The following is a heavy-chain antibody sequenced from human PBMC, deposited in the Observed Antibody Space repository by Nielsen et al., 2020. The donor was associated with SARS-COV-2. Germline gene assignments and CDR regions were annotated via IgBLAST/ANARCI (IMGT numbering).Heavy chain of an antibody. J-gene: IGHJ6*03. Sequence: SETLSLTCNVSGGSIGTYFWNWIRQPPGKGLEWIGYIYYSGSTNYNPSLKSRVTISVDTSKNQFSLKLSSVTAADTAVYYCARALPRALGYMDVWGKGTTVTVSS. CDR3: ARALPRALGYMDV. V-gene: IGHV4-59*01. CDR1: GGSIGTYF. CDR2: IYYSGST.